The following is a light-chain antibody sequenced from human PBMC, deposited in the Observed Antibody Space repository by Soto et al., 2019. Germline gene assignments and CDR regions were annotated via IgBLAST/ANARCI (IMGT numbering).Light chain of an antibody. CDR3: SSYISTSRYV. J-gene: IGLJ1*01. CDR1: SSDVGKYDR. V-gene: IGLV2-18*02. Sequence: QSVLTQPPSVSGSPGQSVTISCTGTSSDVGKYDRVSWYQQPPGTAPKLIIYEVTNRPSGVPARFSGSKSGNTAPLTISGLQAEDEADYYCSSYISTSRYVFGAGTKVTVL. CDR2: EVT.